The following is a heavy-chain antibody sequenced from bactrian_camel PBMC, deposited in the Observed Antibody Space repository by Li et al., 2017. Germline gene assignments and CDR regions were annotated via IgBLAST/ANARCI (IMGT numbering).Heavy chain of an antibody. V-gene: IGHV3S6*01. CDR3: AAECPPQFLDFRSPQH. CDR1: GYNYSTYC. D-gene: IGHD8*01. J-gene: IGHJ4*01. CDR2: IRRDGDE. Sequence: VQLVESGGGSVQAGGSLRLSCKASGYNYSTYCMGWFRQAPGKAREGIAGIRRDGDEYHADSVKGRFTISRHNANRTLYLQMNNLRPDDTAVYYCAAECPPQFLDFRSPQHWGQGTQVTVS.